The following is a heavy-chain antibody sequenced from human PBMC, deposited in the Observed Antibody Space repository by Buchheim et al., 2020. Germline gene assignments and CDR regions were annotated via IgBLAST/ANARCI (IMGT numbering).Heavy chain of an antibody. J-gene: IGHJ4*02. D-gene: IGHD6-25*01. CDR2: INYSGTA. CDR3: ARQGQRLAMSYFDY. CDR1: GGSIRNYY. Sequence: QVQLQESGPGLVKPSETLSLTCTVSGGSIRNYYWSWIRQPPGKGLEWIGNINYSGTANHNPSLKTRVTISVDTSKNQFSLRVTAVTAADTAVYCCARQGQRLAMSYFDYWGQGTL. V-gene: IGHV4-59*01.